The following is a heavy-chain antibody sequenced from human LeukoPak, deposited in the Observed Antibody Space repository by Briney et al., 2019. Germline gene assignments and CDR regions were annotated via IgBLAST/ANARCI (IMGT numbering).Heavy chain of an antibody. CDR3: EAIETIYSGLSPDDY. V-gene: IGHV1-69*13. D-gene: IGHD5-12*01. Sequence: SVKVSCKASGGTFNSYTISWVRQAPGQGLEWMGRIIPIYGTPNYAQKFQGRVTITADESTSTAYMEMTSLRSDDTAVYYCEAIETIYSGLSPDDYWGQGTLVTVSS. CDR2: IIPIYGTP. J-gene: IGHJ4*02. CDR1: GGTFNSYT.